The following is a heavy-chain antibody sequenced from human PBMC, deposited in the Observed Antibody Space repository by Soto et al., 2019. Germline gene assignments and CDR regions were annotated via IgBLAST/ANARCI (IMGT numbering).Heavy chain of an antibody. CDR1: GFTFSTHD. CDR2: MSSSGGA. D-gene: IGHD6-19*01. V-gene: IGHV3-23*01. J-gene: IGHJ4*02. CDR3: AKGLDTGWYFFDH. Sequence: QLLESGGGLVQPGGSLRLSCAASGFTFSTHDMTWVRQAPGKGLEWVSTMSSSGGAYYAESVKGRFTISRDNSKNTLFLQMNSLGVEDTAVYYCAKGLDTGWYFFDHWGQGTMVSVSS.